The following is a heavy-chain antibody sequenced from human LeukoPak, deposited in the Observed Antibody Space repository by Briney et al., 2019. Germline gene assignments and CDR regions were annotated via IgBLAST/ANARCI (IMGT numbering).Heavy chain of an antibody. CDR3: AKGPYSSSWYVFDY. J-gene: IGHJ4*02. CDR2: ISSSSSTI. Sequence: PGGSLRLSCAASGFTFSSYSMNWVRQAPGKGLEWVSYISSSSSTIYYADSVKGRFTISRDNSKNTLYLQMNSLRAEDTAVYYCAKGPYSSSWYVFDYWGQGTLVTVSS. CDR1: GFTFSSYS. D-gene: IGHD6-13*01. V-gene: IGHV3-48*01.